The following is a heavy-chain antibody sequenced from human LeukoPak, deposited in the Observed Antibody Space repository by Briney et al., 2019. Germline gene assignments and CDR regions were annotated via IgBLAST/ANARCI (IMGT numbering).Heavy chain of an antibody. CDR3: ATKRRYCSSTSCYAYIDY. V-gene: IGHV1-24*01. J-gene: IGHJ4*02. CDR1: GYTLTELS. D-gene: IGHD2-2*01. CDR2: FDPEDGET. Sequence: ASVKVSCKVSGYTLTELSMHWVRQAPGKGLEWMGGFDPEDGETIYAQKFQGRVTMTEDTSTDTAYMELSSLRSEDTAVYYCATKRRYCSSTSCYAYIDYWGQGTLVTV.